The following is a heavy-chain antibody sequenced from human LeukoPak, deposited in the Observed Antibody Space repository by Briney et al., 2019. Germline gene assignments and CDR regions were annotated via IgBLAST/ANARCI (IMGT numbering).Heavy chain of an antibody. D-gene: IGHD1-26*01. J-gene: IGHJ4*02. CDR3: ARAIGVGATLYYFDY. CDR1: GGSISSGTYY. V-gene: IGHV4-61*02. CDR2: IYTSGST. Sequence: PSETLSLTCTVSGGSISSGTYYWSWIRQPAGKGLEWIGRIYTSGSTNYNPSLKSRVTISVDRSKNQFSLKLSSVTAADTAVYYCARAIGVGATLYYFDYWGQGTLVTVSS.